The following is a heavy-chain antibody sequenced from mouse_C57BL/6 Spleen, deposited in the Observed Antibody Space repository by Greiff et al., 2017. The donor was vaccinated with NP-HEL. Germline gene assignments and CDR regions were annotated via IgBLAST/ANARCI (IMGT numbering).Heavy chain of an antibody. CDR3: AREVYYDYDSDY. D-gene: IGHD2-4*01. Sequence: EVQLQQSGPERVKPGASGKISCKASGYSFPDTNMNWVKQSNGKSLEWIGVINPNYGTTSYNQKFKGKATLTVDQSSSTAYMQLNSLTSEDSAVYYCAREVYYDYDSDYWGQGTTLTVSS. J-gene: IGHJ2*01. CDR2: INPNYGTT. V-gene: IGHV1-39*01. CDR1: GYSFPDTN.